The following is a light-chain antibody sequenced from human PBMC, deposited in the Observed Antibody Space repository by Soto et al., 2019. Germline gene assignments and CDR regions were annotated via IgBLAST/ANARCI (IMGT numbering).Light chain of an antibody. CDR1: QSVSSN. Sequence: EVVMTQSPATLSVSPGERPTLSCRASQSVSSNLAWYQQKPGQAPRLLIYDTSTRATGIPARFSGSGSGSDFTLTISSLQSEDFAVYYCQHYNNWPLTFGGGTKVEIK. V-gene: IGKV3-15*01. J-gene: IGKJ4*01. CDR3: QHYNNWPLT. CDR2: DTS.